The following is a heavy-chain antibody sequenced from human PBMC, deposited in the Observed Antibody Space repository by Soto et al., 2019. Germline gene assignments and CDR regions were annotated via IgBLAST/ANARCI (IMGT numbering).Heavy chain of an antibody. J-gene: IGHJ6*02. CDR3: ARGGKIYCSGGSCYYYYYGMDV. CDR2: INPNSGGT. Sequence: QVQLVQSGAEVKKPGASVKVSCKASGYTFTGYSMHWVRQAPGQGREWMGWINPNSGGTNDAQKFQGRVTMTRDTSISTAYMELSRLRSDDTAVYYCARGGKIYCSGGSCYYYYYGMDVWGQGTTVTVSS. D-gene: IGHD2-15*01. V-gene: IGHV1-2*02. CDR1: GYTFTGYS.